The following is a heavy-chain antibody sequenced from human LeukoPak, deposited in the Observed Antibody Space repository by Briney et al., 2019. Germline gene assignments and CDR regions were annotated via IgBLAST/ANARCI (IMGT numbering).Heavy chain of an antibody. Sequence: ASVKVSRKASGYTFTSYAMRWVRQAPGQRLGWMGWINAGNGNTKYSQKFQGRVTITRDTSASTAYMELSDLRSDDTALYYCATSDSGRSWDWFAPWGQGTLVTVSS. J-gene: IGHJ5*02. CDR3: ATSDSGRSWDWFAP. CDR2: INAGNGNT. D-gene: IGHD3-10*01. V-gene: IGHV1-3*01. CDR1: GYTFTSYA.